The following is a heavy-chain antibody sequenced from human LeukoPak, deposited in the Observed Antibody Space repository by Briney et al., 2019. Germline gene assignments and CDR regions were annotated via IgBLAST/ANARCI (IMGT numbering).Heavy chain of an antibody. CDR2: INPSGGST. Sequence: ASVKVSCKASGYTFTSYYMHWVRQAPGQGLEWMGIINPSGGSTSYAQKFQGRVTMTRDTSTSTVYMELSSLRSEDTAVYYCARAPPGGSGSYLFDYWGQGTLVTVSS. J-gene: IGHJ4*02. CDR3: ARAPPGGSGSYLFDY. D-gene: IGHD3-10*01. V-gene: IGHV1-46*01. CDR1: GYTFTSYY.